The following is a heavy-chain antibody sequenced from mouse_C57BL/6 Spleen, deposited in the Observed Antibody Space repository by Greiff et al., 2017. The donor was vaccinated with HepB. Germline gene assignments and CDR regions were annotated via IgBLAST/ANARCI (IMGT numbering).Heavy chain of an antibody. J-gene: IGHJ2*01. V-gene: IGHV14-4*01. D-gene: IGHD3-1*01. CDR2: IDPENGDT. CDR1: GFNIKDDY. CDR3: TTGPFGY. Sequence: VQLQQSGAELVRPGASVKLSCTASGFNIKDDYMHWVKQRPEQGLEWIGWIDPENGDTEYASKFQGKATITADTSSNTAYLQLSSLTSEDTAVYCCTTGPFGYWGQGTTLTVSS.